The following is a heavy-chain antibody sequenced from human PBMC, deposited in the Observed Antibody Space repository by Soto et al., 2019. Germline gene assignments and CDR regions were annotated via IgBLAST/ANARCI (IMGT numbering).Heavy chain of an antibody. CDR1: GNTFTYRY. J-gene: IGHJ4*02. V-gene: IGHV1-45*02. CDR2: ITPFSDV. D-gene: IGHD1-26*01. CDR3: ASGGAGSGPFTWELPDH. Sequence: QMQLVQSGAEVKKPGSSVTVSCKALGNTFTYRYLHWVRQAPGQALEWMGWITPFSDVLYAQKFQERVTITRDRSINTAYMRMSSLRSEDTAMYYCASGGAGSGPFTWELPDHWGQGTLVTVSS.